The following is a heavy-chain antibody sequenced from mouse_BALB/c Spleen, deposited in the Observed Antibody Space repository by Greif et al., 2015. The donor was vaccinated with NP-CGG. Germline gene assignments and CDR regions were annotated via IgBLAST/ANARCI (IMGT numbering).Heavy chain of an antibody. CDR3: ARGDYGSSLYYAMDY. J-gene: IGHJ4*01. V-gene: IGHV2-6-7*01. CDR2: IWGDGST. Sequence: VKLMESGPGLVAPSQSLSITCTVSGFSLTGYGVNWVRQPPGKGLEWLGMIWGDGSTDYNSALKSRLSISKDNSKSQVFLKRNSLQTDGTARYYGARGDYGSSLYYAMDYWGQGTSVTVSS. CDR1: GFSLTGYG. D-gene: IGHD1-1*01.